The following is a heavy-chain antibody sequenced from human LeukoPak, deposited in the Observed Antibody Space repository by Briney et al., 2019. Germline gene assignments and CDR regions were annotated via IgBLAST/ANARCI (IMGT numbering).Heavy chain of an antibody. J-gene: IGHJ4*02. CDR3: ARAKRGIDY. CDR1: GFTFSNAW. Sequence: GSLRLSCAASGFTFSNAWMTWVRQPPGKGLEWIGEINHSGSTNYNPSLKSRVTISVDTSKNQFSLKLSSVTAADTAVYYCARAKRGIDYWGQGTLVTVSS. D-gene: IGHD3-16*01. CDR2: INHSGST. V-gene: IGHV4-34*01.